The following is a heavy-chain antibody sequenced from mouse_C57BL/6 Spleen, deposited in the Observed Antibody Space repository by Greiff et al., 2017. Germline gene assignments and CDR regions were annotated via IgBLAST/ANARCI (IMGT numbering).Heavy chain of an antibody. V-gene: IGHV5-17*01. J-gene: IGHJ2*01. Sequence: EVQRVESGGGLVKPGGSLKLSCAASGFTFSDYGMHWVRQAPEKGLEWVAYISSGSSTIYYADTVKGRFTISRDNAKNTLFLQMTSLRSEDTAMYYCARSYDGYYSYYFDYWGQGTTLTVSS. CDR2: ISSGSSTI. D-gene: IGHD2-3*01. CDR1: GFTFSDYG. CDR3: ARSYDGYYSYYFDY.